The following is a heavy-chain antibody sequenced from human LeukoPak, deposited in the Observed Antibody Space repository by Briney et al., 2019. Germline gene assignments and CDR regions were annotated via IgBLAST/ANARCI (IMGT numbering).Heavy chain of an antibody. J-gene: IGHJ4*02. Sequence: GSLRLSCAASGFTFSSYSMNWVRQPPGKGLEWIGSIYHSGSTYYNPSLKSRVTISVDTSKNQFSLKLSSVTAADTAVYYCARSYSSSSWVDYWGQGTLVTVSS. CDR1: GFTFSSYS. CDR3: ARSYSSSSWVDY. V-gene: IGHV4-38-2*01. D-gene: IGHD6-6*01. CDR2: IYHSGST.